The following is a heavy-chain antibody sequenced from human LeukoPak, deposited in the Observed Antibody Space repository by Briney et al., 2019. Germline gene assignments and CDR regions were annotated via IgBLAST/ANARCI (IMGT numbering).Heavy chain of an antibody. V-gene: IGHV4-4*07. J-gene: IGHJ6*03. CDR2: IYTSGTI. CDR1: GDSIRSSY. CDR3: ARDIPHVGYYYYYMDV. Sequence: SETLSLTCSVYGDSIRSSYWNWVRQSAGQGLEWIGRIYTSGTINYNPSLKSRVTISMDKSKNQFSLKLNSVTAADTAIYYCARDIPHVGYYYYYMDVWAKGTTVTVSS.